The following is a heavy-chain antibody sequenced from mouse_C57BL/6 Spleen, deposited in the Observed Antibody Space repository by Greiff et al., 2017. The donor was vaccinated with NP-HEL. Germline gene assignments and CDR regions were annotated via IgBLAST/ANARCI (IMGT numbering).Heavy chain of an antibody. CDR3: ASVLGPFAY. V-gene: IGHV5-4*03. CDR2: ISDGGSYT. D-gene: IGHD4-1*01. J-gene: IGHJ3*01. Sequence: EVMLVESGGGLVKPGGSLKLSCAASGFTFSSYAMSWVRQTPEKRLEWVATISDGGSYTYYPDNVKGRFTISRDNAKNNLYLQMSHLKSEDTAMYYCASVLGPFAYWGQGTLVTVSA. CDR1: GFTFSSYA.